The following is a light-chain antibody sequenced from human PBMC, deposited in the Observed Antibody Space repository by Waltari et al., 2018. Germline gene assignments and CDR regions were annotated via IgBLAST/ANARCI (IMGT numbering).Light chain of an antibody. V-gene: IGLV2-23*01. J-gene: IGLJ2*01. CDR2: EGS. CDR1: SSDVGSYKL. CDR3: CSYAGSSTFVV. Sequence: QYALTQPASVSGSPGQSITISCTGTSSDVGSYKLVSWYQQHPGKAPKLMIYEGSKRPSGVSNRFSGSKSGNTASLTISGLQAEDEADYYCCSYAGSSTFVVFGGGTKLTVL.